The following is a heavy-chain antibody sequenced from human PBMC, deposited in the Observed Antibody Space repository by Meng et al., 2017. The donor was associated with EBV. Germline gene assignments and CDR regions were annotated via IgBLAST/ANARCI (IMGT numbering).Heavy chain of an antibody. J-gene: IGHJ4*02. Sequence: GQLVQSGAEVKKPGASVKVACKASCYTFTSYGISWVRQAPGQGLEWMGWISAYNGNTNYAQKLQGRVTMTTDTSTSTAYMELRSLRSDDTAVYYCARDGRLYDTPSPFDYWGQGTLVTVSS. CDR2: ISAYNGNT. CDR3: ARDGRLYDTPSPFDY. CDR1: CYTFTSYG. D-gene: IGHD3-22*01. V-gene: IGHV1-18*01.